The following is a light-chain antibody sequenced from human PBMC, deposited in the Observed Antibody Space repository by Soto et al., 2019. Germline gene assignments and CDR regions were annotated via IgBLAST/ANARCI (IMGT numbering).Light chain of an antibody. V-gene: IGKV3-20*01. Sequence: IMLTKIPDTLSLGPEGRSTRSSRASESVSSNYLAWYQQKPGQAPRLLIYAASSRATGIPDRFSGSGSGTDFNLTISRLDPEYFAVYYCQQYGRAPITFGRGTRLEIK. CDR2: AAS. CDR3: QQYGRAPIT. J-gene: IGKJ5*01. CDR1: ESVSSNY.